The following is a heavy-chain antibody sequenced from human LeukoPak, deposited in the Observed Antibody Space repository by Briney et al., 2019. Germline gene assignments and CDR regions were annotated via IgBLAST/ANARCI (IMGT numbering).Heavy chain of an antibody. V-gene: IGHV3-7*03. J-gene: IGHJ4*02. CDR1: GFTFSSYG. Sequence: GGSLRLSCASSGFTFSSYGMSWVRQAPGKGLEWLANIKQDGSEKYCVDSVKGRFTISRDNAKNSLYLQMNSLRDEDTAVYYCARDKAMAYWGQGTLVTVSS. CDR3: ARDKAMAY. CDR2: IKQDGSEK. D-gene: IGHD5-24*01.